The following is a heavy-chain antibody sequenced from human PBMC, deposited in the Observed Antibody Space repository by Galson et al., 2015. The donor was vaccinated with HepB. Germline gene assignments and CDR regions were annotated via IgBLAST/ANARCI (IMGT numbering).Heavy chain of an antibody. V-gene: IGHV4-34*01. D-gene: IGHD3-16*01. CDR3: ASPLMAEEGDPGAVFDY. J-gene: IGHJ4*02. Sequence: SETLSLTCAVYGGSFSGYYWSWIRQPPGKGLEWIGEINHSGSTNYNPSLKSRVTISVDTSKNQFSLKLSSVTAADTAVYYCASPLMAEEGDPGAVFDYWGQGTLVTVSS. CDR1: GGSFSGYY. CDR2: INHSGST.